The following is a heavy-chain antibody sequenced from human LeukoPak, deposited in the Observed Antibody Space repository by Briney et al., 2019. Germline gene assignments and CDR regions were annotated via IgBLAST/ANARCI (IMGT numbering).Heavy chain of an antibody. CDR3: AREGSAMALVLFDY. V-gene: IGHV1-2*02. D-gene: IGHD5-18*01. Sequence: ASVKVSCKASGYTFTGYYMHWVRQAPGQGLEWMGWINPNSGGTNYAQKFQGRVTMTRDTSISTAYVELSRLRSDDTAVYYCAREGSAMALVLFDYWGQGTLVTVSS. CDR1: GYTFTGYY. J-gene: IGHJ4*02. CDR2: INPNSGGT.